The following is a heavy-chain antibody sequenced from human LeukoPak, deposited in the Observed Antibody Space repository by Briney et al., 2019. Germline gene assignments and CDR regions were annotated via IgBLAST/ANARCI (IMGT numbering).Heavy chain of an antibody. J-gene: IGHJ4*02. CDR1: GFTLRNYG. Sequence: PGRSLRLPCAASGFTLRNYGMHWVRQAPGKGLEWVAVISIDGREKYYADSVKGRFTISRDNSKNTLYLQMSSLRGDDTAVYYCANPQSRGYDYLDYWGQGTLVTVSS. CDR2: ISIDGREK. D-gene: IGHD5-12*01. V-gene: IGHV3-30*18. CDR3: ANPQSRGYDYLDY.